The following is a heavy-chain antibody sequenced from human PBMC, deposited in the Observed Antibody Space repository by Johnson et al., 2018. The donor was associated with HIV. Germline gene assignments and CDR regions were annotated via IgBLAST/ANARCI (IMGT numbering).Heavy chain of an antibody. CDR2: ISGSGGST. D-gene: IGHD1-1*01. J-gene: IGHJ3*02. Sequence: MLLVESGGGVVQPGRSLRLSCAASGFTFSSYDMHWVRQATGKGLEWVSAISGSGGSTYYADSVKGRFTISRDNSKNTLYLQMNSLRAEDTAVYYCAKVGGTTILRDAFDIWGQGTMVTVSS. V-gene: IGHV3-23*04. CDR1: GFTFSSYD. CDR3: AKVGGTTILRDAFDI.